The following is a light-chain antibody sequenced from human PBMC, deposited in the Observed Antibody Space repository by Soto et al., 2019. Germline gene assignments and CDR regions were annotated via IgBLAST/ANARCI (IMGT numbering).Light chain of an antibody. Sequence: QSVLTQPASVSGSPGQSITISCTGNSGDIGTYNYVSWYQQHPGKAPKLMIHDVSNRPSGVSARFSGSKSDNTASLTISGLQVEDEADYYCSSYARTSSHVVLFGGGTKLTVL. CDR3: SSYARTSSHVVL. CDR2: DVS. V-gene: IGLV2-14*01. J-gene: IGLJ2*01. CDR1: SGDIGTYNY.